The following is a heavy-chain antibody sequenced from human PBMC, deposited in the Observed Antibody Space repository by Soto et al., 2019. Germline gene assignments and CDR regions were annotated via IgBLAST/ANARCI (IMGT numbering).Heavy chain of an antibody. CDR2: IYYSGST. J-gene: IGHJ6*02. V-gene: IGHV4-39*01. Sequence: SETLSLTCTVSGGSISSSSNYWGWIRQPPGKGLEWIGSIYYSGSTYYNPSLKSRVTISVDTSKNQFSLKLSSVTAADTAVYYCARLYDSSGYYKYYYYYGMDVWGQGTTVTVSS. D-gene: IGHD3-22*01. CDR3: ARLYDSSGYYKYYYYYGMDV. CDR1: GGSISSSSNY.